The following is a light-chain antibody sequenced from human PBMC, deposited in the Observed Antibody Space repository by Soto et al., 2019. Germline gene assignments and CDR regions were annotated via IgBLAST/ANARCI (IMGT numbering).Light chain of an antibody. Sequence: EIVLPQSPGTLLLSPGARATLSCRASQSLSSSYLAWYQQKPGQAPRLHIYGASSRATGIPDRFSGSGSGTDFTLTISSLEPEDFAVYYCQQRINWPLTFGGGTKVDI. CDR2: GAS. V-gene: IGKV3D-20*02. CDR3: QQRINWPLT. CDR1: QSLSSSY. J-gene: IGKJ4*01.